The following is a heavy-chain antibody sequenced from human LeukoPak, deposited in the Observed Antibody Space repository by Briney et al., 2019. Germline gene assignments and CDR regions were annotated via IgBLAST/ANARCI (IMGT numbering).Heavy chain of an antibody. CDR1: GGSISSRSYY. D-gene: IGHD6-13*01. Sequence: PSETLSLTCSVSGGSISSRSYYWGWIRQPPGKGLEWIGNIYYSGSTYYNPSLKSRLTISVDTSKNQFSLKLSSVTAADTAVYYCARLVRGVPAGRPQNTFDYWGQGTLVTVSA. J-gene: IGHJ4*02. CDR3: ARLVRGVPAGRPQNTFDY. CDR2: IYYSGST. V-gene: IGHV4-39*01.